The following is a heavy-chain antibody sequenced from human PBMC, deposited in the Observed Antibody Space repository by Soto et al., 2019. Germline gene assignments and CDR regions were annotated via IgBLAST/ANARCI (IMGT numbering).Heavy chain of an antibody. D-gene: IGHD4-17*01. J-gene: IGHJ4*02. CDR1: GGSFSGYY. V-gene: IGHV4-34*01. Sequence: SETLSLTCAVYGGSFSGYYWSWIRQPPGKGLEWIGEINHSGSTNYNPSLKSRVTISVDTSKNQFSLKLSSVTAADTAVYYCASKRWPTGARFDYWGQGTLVTVSS. CDR3: ASKRWPTGARFDY. CDR2: INHSGST.